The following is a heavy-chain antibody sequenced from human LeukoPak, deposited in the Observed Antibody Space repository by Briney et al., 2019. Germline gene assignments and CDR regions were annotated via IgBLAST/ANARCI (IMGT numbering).Heavy chain of an antibody. V-gene: IGHV5-10-1*01. CDR2: IDPSDSYT. Sequence: HGESLKISCKGSGYSFTSYWISWVRQMPGKGLEWMGRIDPSDSYTNYSPSFQGHVTISADKSISTAYLQWSSLKASDTAMYYCARLEGSSRSPFDYWGQGTLVTVSS. CDR3: ARLEGSSRSPFDY. CDR1: GYSFTSYW. D-gene: IGHD6-13*01. J-gene: IGHJ4*02.